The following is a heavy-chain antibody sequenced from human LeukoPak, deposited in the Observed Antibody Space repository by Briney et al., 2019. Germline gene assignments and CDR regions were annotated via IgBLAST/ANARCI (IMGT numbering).Heavy chain of an antibody. V-gene: IGHV3-15*04. D-gene: IGHD3-10*01. CDR2: IESKTDGGTT. Sequence: GGSLRLSCAASGFSFSDAWMSWVRQVPGKGLEWVGRIESKTDGGTTDYAAPVKGRFTISRDDSTNTLYLQMNSLKSEDTAVYYCTTYGSGRKFDYWGQGIPVTVSS. CDR1: GFSFSDAW. CDR3: TTYGSGRKFDY. J-gene: IGHJ4*02.